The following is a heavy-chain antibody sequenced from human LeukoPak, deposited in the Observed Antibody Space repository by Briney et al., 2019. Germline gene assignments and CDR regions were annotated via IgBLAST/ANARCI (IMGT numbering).Heavy chain of an antibody. D-gene: IGHD6-13*01. Sequence: PGGSLRLSCAASGFTFSSYAMSWVRQAPGKGLEWVSAISGSGGSTYYADSVKGRFTISRDNSKNTLYLQMNSLRAEDTAVYYCATQGDSSSWYPTLFDYWGQGTLVTVSS. CDR3: ATQGDSSSWYPTLFDY. J-gene: IGHJ4*02. CDR1: GFTFSSYA. CDR2: ISGSGGST. V-gene: IGHV3-23*01.